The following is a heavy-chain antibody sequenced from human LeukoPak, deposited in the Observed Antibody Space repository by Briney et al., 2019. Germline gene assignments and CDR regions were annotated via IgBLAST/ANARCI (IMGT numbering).Heavy chain of an antibody. J-gene: IGHJ4*02. CDR3: ARDTYYFDSSGYYPFDY. D-gene: IGHD3-22*01. Sequence: PSETLSLTCAVSGESFSGYCWSWIRQPPGKGLEWIGEINHSGSTNYNPSLKSRVTISVDTFKNQFALKLSSVTAADTAVYYWARDTYYFDSSGYYPFDYWVQGTLVTVSS. CDR2: INHSGST. CDR1: GESFSGYC. V-gene: IGHV4-34*01.